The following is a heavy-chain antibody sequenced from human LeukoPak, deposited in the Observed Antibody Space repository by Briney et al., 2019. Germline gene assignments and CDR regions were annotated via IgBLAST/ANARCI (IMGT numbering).Heavy chain of an antibody. V-gene: IGHV3-30*02. CDR2: IRYDGSNK. Sequence: GGSLRLSCAASGFTFNNYGIHWVRQAPGKGLEWVSFIRYDGSNKYYADSVKGRFTISRDNSKNTLYLQMNSLKPEDTAVYYCAKGRYLTIVTTFYFDYWGQGTLVTISS. J-gene: IGHJ4*02. CDR3: AKGRYLTIVTTFYFDY. CDR1: GFTFNNYG. D-gene: IGHD4-17*01.